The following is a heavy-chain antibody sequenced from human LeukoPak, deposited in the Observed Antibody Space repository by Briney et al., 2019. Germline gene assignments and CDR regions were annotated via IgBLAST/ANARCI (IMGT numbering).Heavy chain of an antibody. CDR1: GFSFSSYG. V-gene: IGHV3-23*01. CDR2: VSNSGGDT. J-gene: IGHJ4*02. Sequence: GGSLRLSCAASGFSFSSYGMSWVRQAPGKGLEWVSAVSNSGGDTYYADSVKGRFTISRDNAKNTLYLQMNSLRAGDTAVYYCAKDTQLVATTFDYWGQGTPVTVSS. CDR3: AKDTQLVATTFDY. D-gene: IGHD5-12*01.